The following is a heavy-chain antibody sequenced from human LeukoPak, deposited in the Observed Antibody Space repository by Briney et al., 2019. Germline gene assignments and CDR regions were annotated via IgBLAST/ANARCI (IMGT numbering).Heavy chain of an antibody. V-gene: IGHV3-49*03. D-gene: IGHD3-10*01. J-gene: IGHJ3*02. CDR3: SRGRRITMIRGDAFDI. CDR2: IRSKPYGGTT. CDR1: GFTFGDYA. Sequence: GGSLRLSCTASGFTFGDYAMSWFRQAPGKGLEWVGFIRSKPYGGTTQCAASVKGRFTISRDDSKSIAYLQMNSLKTEDTAVYYCSRGRRITMIRGDAFDIWGQGTMVTVSS.